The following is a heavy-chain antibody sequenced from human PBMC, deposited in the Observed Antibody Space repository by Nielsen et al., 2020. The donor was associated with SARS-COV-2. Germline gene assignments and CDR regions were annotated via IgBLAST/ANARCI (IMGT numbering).Heavy chain of an antibody. Sequence: GESLKISCAASGFTFSSYSMNWVRQAPGKGLEWVSYISSSSSTIYYADSVKGRFTISRDNAKNSLYLQMNSLRDEDTAVYYCARDGDYYDSSGYPKDWGQGTLVTVSS. D-gene: IGHD3-22*01. CDR2: ISSSSSTI. CDR1: GFTFSSYS. CDR3: ARDGDYYDSSGYPKD. J-gene: IGHJ4*02. V-gene: IGHV3-48*02.